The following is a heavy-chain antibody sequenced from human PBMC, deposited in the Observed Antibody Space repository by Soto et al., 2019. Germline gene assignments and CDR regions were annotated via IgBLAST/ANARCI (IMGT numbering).Heavy chain of an antibody. J-gene: IGHJ6*02. CDR2: ISAYNGNT. CDR1: GYTFTSYC. V-gene: IGHV1-18*01. CDR3: ARLGWVAVAGNYYYYGMDV. Sequence: GASVEVSCKASGYTFTSYCISWVLQAPGQGLEWMGWISAYNGNTNYAQKLQGRVTMTTDTSTSTAYMELRSLRSDDTAVYYCARLGWVAVAGNYYYYGMDVWGQGTTVTVSS. D-gene: IGHD6-19*01.